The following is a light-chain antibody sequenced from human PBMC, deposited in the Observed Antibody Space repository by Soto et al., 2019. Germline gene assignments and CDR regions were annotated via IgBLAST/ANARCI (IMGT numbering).Light chain of an antibody. Sequence: EVVLTQSPATLSVSPGERATLSCRAGQSVNNKLAWYQQTPGQPPRLLIYDASTRATGVPGRFSGSGSGTEFTLTISSLQSEDFAVYYCQQYNHWPTFSQGTKLEIK. CDR2: DAS. CDR3: QQYNHWPT. V-gene: IGKV3-15*01. CDR1: QSVNNK. J-gene: IGKJ2*01.